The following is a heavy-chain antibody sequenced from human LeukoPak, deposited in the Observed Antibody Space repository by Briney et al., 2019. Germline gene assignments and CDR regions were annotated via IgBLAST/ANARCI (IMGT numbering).Heavy chain of an antibody. CDR2: IYWNDDK. CDR3: AHSLYYYYGMDV. Sequence: SGPTLMNPTQPLTLTCTFSGFSLSTSGGGVGWIRQPPGKALEWLAPIYWNDDKRYSPSLKSRLTTTKDTSKNQVVLTMTNMDPVDTAIYYCAHSLYYYYGMDVWGQGTTVTVSS. V-gene: IGHV2-5*01. CDR1: GFSLSTSGGG. J-gene: IGHJ6*02.